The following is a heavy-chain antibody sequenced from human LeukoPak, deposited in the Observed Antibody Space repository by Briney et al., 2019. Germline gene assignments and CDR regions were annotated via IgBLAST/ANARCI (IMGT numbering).Heavy chain of an antibody. Sequence: GGSLRLSCAASGFTFSNYAMSWVRQAPGKGLEWLSAISGSGGTTYYADSVKGRFTISRDNSKNTLYLQMNSLRAEDTAVYYCAKPPDYDSSGYPDAFDIWGQGTMVTVSS. J-gene: IGHJ3*02. V-gene: IGHV3-23*01. CDR1: GFTFSNYA. D-gene: IGHD3-22*01. CDR3: AKPPDYDSSGYPDAFDI. CDR2: ISGSGGTT.